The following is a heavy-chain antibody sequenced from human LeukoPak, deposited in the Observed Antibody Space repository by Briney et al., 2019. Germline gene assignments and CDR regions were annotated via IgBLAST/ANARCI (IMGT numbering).Heavy chain of an antibody. CDR3: ARVTDSSGWSSYYFDY. CDR2: ISAYNGNT. J-gene: IGHJ4*02. V-gene: IGHV1-18*01. D-gene: IGHD6-19*01. Sequence: ASVKVSCKASGYTFTSYGISWVRQAPGQGLEWMGWISAYNGNTNYAQKLQGRVTMTTDTSTSTAYMELRSLRSDDTAVYYCARVTDSSGWSSYYFDYWGQGTLVTVSS. CDR1: GYTFTSYG.